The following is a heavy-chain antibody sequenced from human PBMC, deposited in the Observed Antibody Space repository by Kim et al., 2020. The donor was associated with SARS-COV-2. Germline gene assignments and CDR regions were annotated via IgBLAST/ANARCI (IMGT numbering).Heavy chain of an antibody. V-gene: IGHV1-24*01. Sequence: ASVKVSCKVSGYTLTELSMHWVRQAPGKGLEWVGGFDPEDGETIYAQKFQGRVTMTEDTSTDTAYMELSSLRSEDTAVYYCATDLGVRGVITYWGQGTLVTVSS. D-gene: IGHD3-10*01. CDR3: ATDLGVRGVITY. CDR2: FDPEDGET. J-gene: IGHJ4*02. CDR1: GYTLTELS.